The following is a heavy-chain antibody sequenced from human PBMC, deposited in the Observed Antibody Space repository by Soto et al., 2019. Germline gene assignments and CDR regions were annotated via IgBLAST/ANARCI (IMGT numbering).Heavy chain of an antibody. V-gene: IGHV4-34*01. J-gene: IGHJ6*03. CDR3: ARTYYYGSGSYYNDNYYYYMDV. CDR2: INHSGST. Sequence: ETLSLTCAVYGGSFSGYYWSWIRQPPGKGLEWIGEINHSGSTNYNPSLKSRVTISVDTSKNQFSLKLSSVTAADTAVYYCARTYYYGSGSYYNDNYYYYMDVWGKGTTVTVSS. D-gene: IGHD3-10*01. CDR1: GGSFSGYY.